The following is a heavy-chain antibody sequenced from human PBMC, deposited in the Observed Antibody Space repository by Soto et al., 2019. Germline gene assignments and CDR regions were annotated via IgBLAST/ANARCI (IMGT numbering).Heavy chain of an antibody. CDR1: GGTFSSYA. CDR3: ARHDSSGYYKKPHAFDI. Sequence: GASVKVSCKASGGTFSSYAISWLRQAPGQGLEWMGGIIPIFGTANYAQKFQGRVTITADESTSTAYMELSSLRSEDTAVYYCARHDSSGYYKKPHAFDIWGQGTMVTVSS. D-gene: IGHD3-22*01. J-gene: IGHJ3*02. CDR2: IIPIFGTA. V-gene: IGHV1-69*13.